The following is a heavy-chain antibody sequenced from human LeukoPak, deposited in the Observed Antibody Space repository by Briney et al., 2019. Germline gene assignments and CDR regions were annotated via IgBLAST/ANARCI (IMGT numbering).Heavy chain of an antibody. J-gene: IGHJ3*02. CDR1: GYSISSGYY. CDR3: ARWDPSFDAFSDAFDI. CDR2: IYHSGST. D-gene: IGHD3-9*01. V-gene: IGHV4-38-2*02. Sequence: KTSETLSLTCTVSGYSISSGYYWGWIRQPPGKGLEWIGSIYHSGSTYYNPSLKSRVTISVDTSKNQFSLNLSSVTAADTAVYYCARWDPSFDAFSDAFDIWGQGTMVTVSS.